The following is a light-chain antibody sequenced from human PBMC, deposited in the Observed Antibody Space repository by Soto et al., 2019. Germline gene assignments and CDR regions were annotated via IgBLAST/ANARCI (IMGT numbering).Light chain of an antibody. CDR3: GSYTRSNSVI. J-gene: IGLJ2*01. CDR1: SSDIGAYAY. Sequence: QSALTQPASVSGSPGQSIAISCTGTSSDIGAYAYVSWYQQHPGKIHKLIVFDVNYRPSGVSSRFSGSKSGNTASLTISGLQAEDEADYYCGSYTRSNSVIFGGGTKLTVL. V-gene: IGLV2-14*03. CDR2: DVN.